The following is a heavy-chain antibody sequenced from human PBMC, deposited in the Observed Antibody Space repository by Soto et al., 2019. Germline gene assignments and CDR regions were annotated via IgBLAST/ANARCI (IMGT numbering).Heavy chain of an antibody. D-gene: IGHD3-22*01. J-gene: IGHJ4*02. CDR1: GYTFTNYG. V-gene: IGHV1-18*01. CDR2: ISAYNGNT. Sequence: QVQLVQSGAEVKKPGASVKVSCKASGYTFTNYGISWVRQAPGQGLEWMGWISAYNGNTNYVQKLQGRVTMTTDTSTSTAYMELRSLRSDDTAVYYCARTYYYDSSGYYYVQEGFDYWGQGTLVTVSS. CDR3: ARTYYYDSSGYYYVQEGFDY.